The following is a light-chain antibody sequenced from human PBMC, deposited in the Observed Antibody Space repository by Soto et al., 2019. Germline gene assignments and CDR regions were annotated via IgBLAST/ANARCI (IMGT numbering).Light chain of an antibody. J-gene: IGLJ2*01. CDR3: IPYTSSSTHVV. CDR2: DVF. V-gene: IGLV2-14*01. CDR1: SSDVGDYNY. Sequence: QSALTQPASVSGSPGQSITISCTGTSSDVGDYNYVSWYQQHPGKAPKLMIYDVFNRPSGVSNRFSGSKSGNTASLTISGLQAEDEDDYYGIPYTSSSTHVVFGGGTKRTVL.